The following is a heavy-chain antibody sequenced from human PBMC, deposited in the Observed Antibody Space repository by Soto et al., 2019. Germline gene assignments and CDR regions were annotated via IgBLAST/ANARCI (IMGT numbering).Heavy chain of an antibody. Sequence: SETLSLTCTVSGGSISSYYWSWIRQPPGKGLEWIGYIYYSGSTNYNPSLKSRVTISVDTSKNQFSLKLSSVTAADTAVYYCARAIVVVVAATPFPDYYYYMDVWGKGTTVTVSS. J-gene: IGHJ6*03. CDR1: GGSISSYY. V-gene: IGHV4-59*01. CDR3: ARAIVVVVAATPFPDYYYYMDV. CDR2: IYYSGST. D-gene: IGHD2-15*01.